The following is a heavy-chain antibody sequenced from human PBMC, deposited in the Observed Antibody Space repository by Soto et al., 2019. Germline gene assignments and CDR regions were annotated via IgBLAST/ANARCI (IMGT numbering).Heavy chain of an antibody. V-gene: IGHV4-59*01. CDR2: IYYSGST. CDR1: GGSISSYY. Sequence: SETLSLTCTVSGGSISSYYWSWIRQPPGKGLEWIGYIYYSGSTNYNPSLKSRVTISVYTSKNQFSLKLSSVTAADTAVYYCARDGFYYDSSGFTRTFDPWGQGTLVTVS. CDR3: ARDGFYYDSSGFTRTFDP. J-gene: IGHJ5*02. D-gene: IGHD3-22*01.